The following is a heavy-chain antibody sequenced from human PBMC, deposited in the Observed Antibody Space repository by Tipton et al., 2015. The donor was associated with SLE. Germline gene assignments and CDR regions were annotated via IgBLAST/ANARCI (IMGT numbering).Heavy chain of an antibody. CDR1: GGSISTSSYY. CDR3: ARVPGTTWSYYVDV. V-gene: IGHV4-39*02. Sequence: TLSLTCTVSGGSISTSSYYWGWIRQPPGKGLEWIGSLYYRGSTHYNPSLESRVTISVDTSKNHFSLKLISVSAADTAVYYCARVPGTTWSYYVDVWGKGITVTVSS. J-gene: IGHJ6*03. CDR2: LYYRGST. D-gene: IGHD1-14*01.